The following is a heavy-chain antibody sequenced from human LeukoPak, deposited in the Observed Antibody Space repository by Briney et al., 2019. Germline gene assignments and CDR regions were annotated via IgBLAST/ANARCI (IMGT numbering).Heavy chain of an antibody. D-gene: IGHD1-26*01. CDR1: GGSISSGGYY. V-gene: IGHV4-31*03. CDR3: AREKWDSSLLLCYGMYV. J-gene: IGHJ6*02. CDR2: IYYSGST. Sequence: PSETLSLTCTVSGGSISSGGYYWSWIRQHPGKGLEWVGYIYYSGSTYYNPSLKSRVTISVDTSKNQFSLKLSSVTAADTAVYYCAREKWDSSLLLCYGMYVWGQGTTVTVSS.